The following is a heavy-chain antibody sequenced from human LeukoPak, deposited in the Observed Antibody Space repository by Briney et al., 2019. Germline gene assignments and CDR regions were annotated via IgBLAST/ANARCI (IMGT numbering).Heavy chain of an antibody. CDR1: GYTFTTYY. CDR2: INPKNAGT. V-gene: IGHV1-2*02. CDR3: ARGWGSSQFDP. J-gene: IGHJ5*02. D-gene: IGHD7-27*01. Sequence: ASVKVSCKASGYTFTTYYMHWVSQAPGQGLEWMGWINPKNAGTNYAQKFQGRVTMTRDTSISTAYMEVSRLTSDDTAVYYCARGWGSSQFDPWGQGTRVTVSS.